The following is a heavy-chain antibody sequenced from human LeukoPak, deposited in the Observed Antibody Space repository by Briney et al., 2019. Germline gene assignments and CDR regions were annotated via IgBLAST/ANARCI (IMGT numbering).Heavy chain of an antibody. D-gene: IGHD3-22*01. CDR3: ARSSGYGYYFDY. CDR2: ISSNGGTT. CDR1: GFTFSSDA. J-gene: IGHJ4*02. V-gene: IGHV3-64*01. Sequence: GGSLRLSCAASGFTFSSDAMHWVRQASGKGLEYVSAISSNGGTTHYGNSVKGRFTISRDNSKNTLYLQMGSLRAEDMAVYFCARSSGYGYYFDYWGQGTLVTVSS.